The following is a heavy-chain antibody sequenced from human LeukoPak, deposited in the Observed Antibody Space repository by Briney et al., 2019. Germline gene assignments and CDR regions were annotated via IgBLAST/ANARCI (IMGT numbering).Heavy chain of an antibody. CDR3: ASGNWNDRAFDI. J-gene: IGHJ3*02. Sequence: GGSLRLSCAASGFTFSSCWMNWVRQAPGKGLEWVANIKQDGSEKYYVDSVKGRFTISRDNAKNSLYPQMNSLRAEDTAVYYCASGNWNDRAFDIWGQGTMVAVSS. D-gene: IGHD1-20*01. CDR1: GFTFSSCW. CDR2: IKQDGSEK. V-gene: IGHV3-7*01.